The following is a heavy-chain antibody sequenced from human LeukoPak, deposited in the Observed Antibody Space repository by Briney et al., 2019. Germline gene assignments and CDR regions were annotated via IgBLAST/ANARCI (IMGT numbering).Heavy chain of an antibody. CDR2: ISSSSSYI. V-gene: IGHV3-21*01. CDR3: ARTADSSSWPVHCDF. J-gene: IGHJ4*02. D-gene: IGHD6-13*01. Sequence: PGGSLTLSCAASGVTFSSYSKNWVRPPPGKGLEWVSSISSSSSYIYYADSVKSRFTISRDNAKNSLYLQMNSLRAEDTAVYFFARTADSSSWPVHCDFWGQGTVVSVSS. CDR1: GVTFSSYS.